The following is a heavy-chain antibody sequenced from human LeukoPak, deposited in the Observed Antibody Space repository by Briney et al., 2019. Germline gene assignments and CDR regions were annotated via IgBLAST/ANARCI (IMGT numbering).Heavy chain of an antibody. V-gene: IGHV3-66*01. Sequence: PGGSLRLSCAASGXTVTSNFMSWVRQAPGKGLEWVSVIHTGGSTNYAGSVKDRFTISRDSSKNTLYLQMSSLRAEDTAVYYCVKELVGTPTFDYWGRGTLVTVSS. CDR1: GXTVTSNF. D-gene: IGHD1-1*01. J-gene: IGHJ4*02. CDR2: IHTGGST. CDR3: VKELVGTPTFDY.